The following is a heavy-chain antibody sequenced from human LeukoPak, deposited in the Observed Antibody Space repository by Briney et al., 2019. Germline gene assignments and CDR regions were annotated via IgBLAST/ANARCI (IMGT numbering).Heavy chain of an antibody. J-gene: IGHJ3*02. V-gene: IGHV3-7*04. CDR1: GFTFSIYW. CDR3: ARDNNAAFDI. D-gene: IGHD2-2*01. Sequence: GGSLRLSCTASGFTFSIYWMSWVRQAPGKGLDWVANIKPDGSEQYYVGSVRGRFTVSRDNAKNSLYLQMNSLSAEDTAVYYCARDNNAAFDIWGLGTMVTVSS. CDR2: IKPDGSEQ.